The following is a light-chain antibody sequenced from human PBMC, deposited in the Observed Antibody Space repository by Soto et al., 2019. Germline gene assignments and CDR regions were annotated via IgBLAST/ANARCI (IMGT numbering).Light chain of an antibody. CDR1: QSLFYSSNNHNY. CDR3: QQYYSTPRT. Sequence: DIVMTQSPDSLAVSLGERATINCKPSQSLFYSSNNHNYLAWYQQKSGQPPKLLIYWASTRESGVPDRFSGSGAGTDFTLTISSLQAEDVAVYYCQQYYSTPRTFGQGTKVEI. CDR2: WAS. V-gene: IGKV4-1*01. J-gene: IGKJ1*01.